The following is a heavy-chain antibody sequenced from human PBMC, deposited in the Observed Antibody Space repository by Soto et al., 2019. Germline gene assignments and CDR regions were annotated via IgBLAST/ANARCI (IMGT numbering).Heavy chain of an antibody. J-gene: IGHJ5*02. D-gene: IGHD2-15*01. CDR3: ARANIVVVVAATVSWFDP. Sequence: QVQLQQWGAGLLKPSETLSLTCAVYGGSFSGYYWSWIRQPPGKGLEWIGEINHSGSTSYNPSLKSRVTISVDTSKNQFSLKLSSVTAADTAVYYCARANIVVVVAATVSWFDPWGQGTLVTVSA. V-gene: IGHV4-34*01. CDR1: GGSFSGYY. CDR2: INHSGST.